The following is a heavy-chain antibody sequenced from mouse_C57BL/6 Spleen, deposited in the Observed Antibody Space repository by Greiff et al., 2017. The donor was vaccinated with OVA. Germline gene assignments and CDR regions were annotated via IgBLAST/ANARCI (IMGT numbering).Heavy chain of an antibody. D-gene: IGHD1-1*01. Sequence: QVQLQQPGAELVKPGASVKMSCKASGYTFTSYWITWVKQRPGQGLEWIGDIYPGSGSTNYNEKFKSKATLTVDTSSSTAYMQLSSLTSEDSAVYYCARDYYGSSYDDWAQGTTLTVSS. CDR3: ARDYYGSSYDD. CDR1: GYTFTSYW. V-gene: IGHV1-55*01. CDR2: IYPGSGST. J-gene: IGHJ2*01.